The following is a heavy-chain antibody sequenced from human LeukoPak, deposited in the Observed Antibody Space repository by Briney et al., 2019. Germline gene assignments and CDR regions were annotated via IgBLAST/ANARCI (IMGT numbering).Heavy chain of an antibody. CDR3: ARGDYYYYMDV. CDR2: IYYSGST. Sequence: SETLSLTCTVSGGSISSSSYYWGWIRQPPGKGLEWIGSIYYSGSTYYNPSLKSRVTISVDTSKNQFSLKLSSVTAADTAVYYCARGDYYYYMDVWGKGTTVTVSS. J-gene: IGHJ6*03. CDR1: GGSISSSSYY. V-gene: IGHV4-39*07.